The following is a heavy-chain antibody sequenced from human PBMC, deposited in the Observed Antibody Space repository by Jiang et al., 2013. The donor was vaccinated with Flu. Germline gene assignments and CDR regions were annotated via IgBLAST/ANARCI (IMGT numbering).Heavy chain of an antibody. V-gene: IGHV1-69*01. J-gene: IGHJ4*02. D-gene: IGHD1-14*01. CDR1: GGAFSDYT. Sequence: GAEVKKPGSSVKVSCKASGGAFSDYTFDWVRQAPGQGLEWMGGFIPMFDKPKYAQKFQGRVTFTADESTSTAYMELPSLGSDDTAMYYCATSRTYTSTFYFEYWGQGTLVTVSS. CDR3: ATSRTYTSTFYFEY. CDR2: FIPMFDKP.